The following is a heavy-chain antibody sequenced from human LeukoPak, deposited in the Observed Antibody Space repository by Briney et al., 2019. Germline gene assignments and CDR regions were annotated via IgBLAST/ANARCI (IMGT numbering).Heavy chain of an antibody. Sequence: GGSLRLSCAASGFTFSSYAMSWVRQAPGKGLEWVSTNSGRGDSTYYADSVKGRFTISRDNSKNTLYLQTNSLRAEDTAVYYCAKDREYAYYDILTGYGYWGQGTLVTVSS. CDR3: AKDREYAYYDILTGYGY. J-gene: IGHJ4*02. CDR1: GFTFSSYA. CDR2: NSGRGDST. V-gene: IGHV3-23*01. D-gene: IGHD3-9*01.